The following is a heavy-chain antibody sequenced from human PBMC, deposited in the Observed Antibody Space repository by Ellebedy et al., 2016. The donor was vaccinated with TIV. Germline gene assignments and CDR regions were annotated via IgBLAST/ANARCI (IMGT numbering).Heavy chain of an antibody. D-gene: IGHD3-10*01. J-gene: IGHJ4*02. V-gene: IGHV4-59*08. CDR3: ARHQRSYGSGPPSLPFDY. Sequence: SETLSLXCTVSGGSISSYYWSWIRQPPGKGLEWIGYIYYSGSTNYNPSLKSRVTISVDTSKNQFSLKLSSVTAADTAVYYCARHQRSYGSGPPSLPFDYWGQGTLVTVSS. CDR2: IYYSGST. CDR1: GGSISSYY.